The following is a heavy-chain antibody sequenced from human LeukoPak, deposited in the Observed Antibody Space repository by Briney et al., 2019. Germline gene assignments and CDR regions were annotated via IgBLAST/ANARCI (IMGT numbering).Heavy chain of an antibody. J-gene: IGHJ3*01. CDR1: GFTFSSYA. Sequence: PGGSLRLSCAATGFTFSSYAMHWVRQAPGKGLEWVSVISYDGSNKYYADSVKGRFTISRDNSKNTLYLQMNSLRAEDTAVYYCAKDIPDIVVVPAAIHDAFDVWGQGTMVTVSS. CDR3: AKDIPDIVVVPAAIHDAFDV. D-gene: IGHD2-2*01. CDR2: ISYDGSNK. V-gene: IGHV3-30-3*01.